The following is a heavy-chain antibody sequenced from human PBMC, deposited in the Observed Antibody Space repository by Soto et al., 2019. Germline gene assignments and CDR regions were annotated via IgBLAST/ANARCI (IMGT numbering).Heavy chain of an antibody. Sequence: QVQLVQSGAEVKKPGASVKVSCKASGYTFTSYDINWVRQATGQGLEWMGWMNPNSGNTGYAQKFEGXXTXTRXTSISTAYMELSSLRSEDTAVYCCARGRSKKGMDVWGQGTTVTVSS. J-gene: IGHJ6*02. CDR2: MNPNSGNT. V-gene: IGHV1-8*01. CDR1: GYTFTSYD. CDR3: ARGRSKKGMDV.